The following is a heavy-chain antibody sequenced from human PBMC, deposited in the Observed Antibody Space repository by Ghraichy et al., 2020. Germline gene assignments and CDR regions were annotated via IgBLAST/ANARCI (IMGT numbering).Heavy chain of an antibody. Sequence: GGSLRLSCAASGFTFSSYSMNWVRQAPGKGLECVSSISSSSSYIYYADSVKGRFTISRDNAKNSLYLQMNSLRAEDTAVYYCARAAELRFLEWSLGTDAFDIWGQGTMVTVSS. CDR2: ISSSSSYI. CDR1: GFTFSSYS. CDR3: ARAAELRFLEWSLGTDAFDI. D-gene: IGHD3-3*01. V-gene: IGHV3-21*01. J-gene: IGHJ3*02.